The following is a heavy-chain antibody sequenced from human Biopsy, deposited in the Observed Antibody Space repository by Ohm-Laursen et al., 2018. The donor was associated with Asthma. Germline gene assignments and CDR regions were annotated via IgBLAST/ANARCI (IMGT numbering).Heavy chain of an antibody. D-gene: IGHD2-2*01. Sequence: SQTLSLTCDVYPGSFSGFFWTWIRQSPGKGLEWIGETNERGVTNNNPSLKSRVIISIDTYWNRVSLKLTSVTAADTAVYYCARAGQCSSTSCYNPGWFDPWGQGTLVTVSS. CDR2: TNERGVT. CDR1: PGSFSGFF. CDR3: ARAGQCSSTSCYNPGWFDP. J-gene: IGHJ5*02. V-gene: IGHV4-34*01.